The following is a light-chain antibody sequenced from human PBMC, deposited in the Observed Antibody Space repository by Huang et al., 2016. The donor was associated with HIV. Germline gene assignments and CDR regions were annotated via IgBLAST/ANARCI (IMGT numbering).Light chain of an antibody. CDR3: HQYYATGT. V-gene: IGKV4-1*01. Sequence: DIVMTQSPDSLAVSLGERVTINCKSSQSLLYSSNNKNYLAWYQQKPGQPPKLLIYGAATRESGVPDRFSGSGSETDFTLTISSLQAEDVAVYYCHQYYATGTFGQGTKVEI. CDR2: GAA. J-gene: IGKJ1*01. CDR1: QSLLYSSNNKNY.